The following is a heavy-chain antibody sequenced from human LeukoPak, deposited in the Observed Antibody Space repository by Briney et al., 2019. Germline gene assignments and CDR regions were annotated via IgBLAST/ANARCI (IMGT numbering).Heavy chain of an antibody. J-gene: IGHJ6*03. CDR1: GGSISNYY. V-gene: IGHV4-59*01. CDR2: IYYSGRT. CDR3: ARTTEGGYTYDYFYYYYMDV. Sequence: SETLSLTCTVSGGSISNYYWSWIRQPPGKGLEWIGYIYYSGRTRYNPSLKSPVTISVDTSKNQFSLKLSSVTAADTAVYYCARTTEGGYTYDYFYYYYMDVWGKGTTVTISS. D-gene: IGHD5-18*01.